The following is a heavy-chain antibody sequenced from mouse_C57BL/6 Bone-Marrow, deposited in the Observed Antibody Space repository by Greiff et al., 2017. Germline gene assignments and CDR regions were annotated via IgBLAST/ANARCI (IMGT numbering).Heavy chain of an antibody. D-gene: IGHD1-1*01. V-gene: IGHV1-81*01. J-gene: IGHJ4*01. CDR1: GYTFTSYG. CDR3: AIYKFYGSSYRDYAMDY. CDR2: IYPRSGNT. Sequence: QVQLQQSGAELARPGASVKLSCKASGYTFTSYGISWVKQRTGQGLEWIGEIYPRSGNTYYNEKFKGKATLTADKSSSTAYMELRSLTSEDSAVYYCAIYKFYGSSYRDYAMDYWGQGTSVTVSS.